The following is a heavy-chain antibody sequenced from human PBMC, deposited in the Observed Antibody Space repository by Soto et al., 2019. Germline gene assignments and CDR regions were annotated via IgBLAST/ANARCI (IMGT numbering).Heavy chain of an antibody. CDR2: INPHTGAT. CDR3: ASDDPGARFDP. CDR1: RYIFTAYF. V-gene: IGHV1-2*02. J-gene: IGHJ5*02. Sequence: QVQLVQSGAEVKKPGASVKVSCKAPRYIFTAYFMHWVRQAPGQGLEWMGWINPHTGATHYGLSFEGRVPMTRDTSISTAYRELSSLRSDDTAVYYCASDDPGARFDPWCQGPLVIASS. D-gene: IGHD1-1*01.